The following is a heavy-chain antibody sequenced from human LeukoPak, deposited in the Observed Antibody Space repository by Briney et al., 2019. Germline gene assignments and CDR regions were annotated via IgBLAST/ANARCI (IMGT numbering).Heavy chain of an antibody. D-gene: IGHD1-26*01. J-gene: IGHJ4*02. CDR3: ARVGTWELQRVFDY. Sequence: GGSLRLSCAASGFTFTDYWMTWVRQVPGKVLEWVANIHKAGTESYYVDSVKGRFAISRDNAKNSLYLQLSSLRVDDTAVYYCARVGTWELQRVFDYWGQGTLVTVSS. CDR1: GFTFTDYW. V-gene: IGHV3-7*01. CDR2: IHKAGTES.